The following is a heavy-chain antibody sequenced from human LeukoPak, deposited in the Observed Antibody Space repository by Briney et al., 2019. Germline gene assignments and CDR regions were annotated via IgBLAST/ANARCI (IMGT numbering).Heavy chain of an antibody. D-gene: IGHD6-19*01. J-gene: IGHJ4*02. CDR3: AKDFKEKIAVGGHFDY. Sequence: GGSLRLSCAASGFTFDDYTMHWVRQAPGKGLNWVSLISWDGGSTYFADSVKGRFTISRDNSKNSLYLQMNILTTEDTALYYCAKDFKEKIAVGGHFDYWGPGTLVTVSS. CDR1: GFTFDDYT. V-gene: IGHV3-43*01. CDR2: ISWDGGST.